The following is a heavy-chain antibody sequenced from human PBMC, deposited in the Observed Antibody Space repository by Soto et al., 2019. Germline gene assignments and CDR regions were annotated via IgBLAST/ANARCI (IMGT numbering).Heavy chain of an antibody. CDR1: GFTFSSYA. V-gene: IGHV3-23*01. D-gene: IGHD3-22*01. Sequence: PGGSLRLSCAASGFTFSSYAMSWVRQAPGKGLEWVSAISGSGGSTYYADSVKGRFTISRDNSKNTLYLQMNSLRAEDTAVYYCAKVGNYYDSSGYYPWYFDYWGQGTLVTVSS. CDR3: AKVGNYYDSSGYYPWYFDY. J-gene: IGHJ4*02. CDR2: ISGSGGST.